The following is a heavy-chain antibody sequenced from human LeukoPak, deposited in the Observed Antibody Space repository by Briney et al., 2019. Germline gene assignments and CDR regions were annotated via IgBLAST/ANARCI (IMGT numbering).Heavy chain of an antibody. D-gene: IGHD3-9*01. V-gene: IGHV3-30*02. CDR3: AKVPGILTGEDYMDV. Sequence: GGSLRLSCRASGFTFSSYGMDWGRQAPGKGLEWVAFIRYDGSNKYYADSVKGRFTISRDNSKNTLYLQMNSLRAEDTAVYYCAKVPGILTGEDYMDVWGKGTTVTISS. J-gene: IGHJ6*03. CDR1: GFTFSSYG. CDR2: IRYDGSNK.